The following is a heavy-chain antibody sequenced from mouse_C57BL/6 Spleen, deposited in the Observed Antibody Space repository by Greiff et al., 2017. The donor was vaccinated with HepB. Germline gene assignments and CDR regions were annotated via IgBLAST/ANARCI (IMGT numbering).Heavy chain of an antibody. J-gene: IGHJ4*01. CDR1: GYAFSSSW. CDR3: ARWGDGYYYAMDY. CDR2: IYPGDGDT. V-gene: IGHV1-82*01. D-gene: IGHD2-3*01. Sequence: VQLQQSGPELVKPGASVKISCKASGYAFSSSWMNWVKQRPGKGLEWIGRIYPGDGDTNYNGKFKGKATRTADKSSSTAYMQLSSLTSEDSAVYFCARWGDGYYYAMDYWGQGTSVTVSS.